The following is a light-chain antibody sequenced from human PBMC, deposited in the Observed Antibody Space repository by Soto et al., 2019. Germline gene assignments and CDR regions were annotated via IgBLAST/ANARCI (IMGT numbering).Light chain of an antibody. CDR3: QQYGDWPPVT. Sequence: TQSPATLSVSPGDRATLSCRASQSVSRNLAWYQQKPGQAPRLLIYGASTSATGGPARFSGSGSATEFTLSISSLQSEDVAVYYCQQYGDWPPVTFGQGTKLEI. CDR2: GAS. V-gene: IGKV3-15*01. J-gene: IGKJ2*01. CDR1: QSVSRN.